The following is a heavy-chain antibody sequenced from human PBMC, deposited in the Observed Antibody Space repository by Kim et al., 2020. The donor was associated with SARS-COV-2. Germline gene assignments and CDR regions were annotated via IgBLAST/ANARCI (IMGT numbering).Heavy chain of an antibody. Sequence: SETLSLTCAVYGGSFSDYYWSWIRQAPGKGLEWIGEINHSGSTNYNPSLRSRVAMSVDTSKNQFSLKLTSVTAADTAIYYCSGGLPGGSGNYYKYYFDYWGQGGLVTVSS. CDR3: SGGLPGGSGNYYKYYFDY. D-gene: IGHD3-10*01. V-gene: IGHV4-34*01. CDR2: INHSGST. CDR1: GGSFSDYY. J-gene: IGHJ4*02.